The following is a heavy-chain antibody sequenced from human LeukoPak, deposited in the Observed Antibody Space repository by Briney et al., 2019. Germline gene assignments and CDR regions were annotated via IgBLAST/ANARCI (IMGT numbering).Heavy chain of an antibody. J-gene: IGHJ4*02. CDR1: GFTFTSSA. Sequence: TSVKVSCKASGFTFTSSAVQWVRQARGQRLEWIGWIVVGSGNTNYAQKFQERVTITRDMSTSTAYMELSSLRSEDTAVYYCAAADSSRWTDFDYWGQGTLVTVSS. D-gene: IGHD6-13*01. V-gene: IGHV1-58*01. CDR3: AAADSSRWTDFDY. CDR2: IVVGSGNT.